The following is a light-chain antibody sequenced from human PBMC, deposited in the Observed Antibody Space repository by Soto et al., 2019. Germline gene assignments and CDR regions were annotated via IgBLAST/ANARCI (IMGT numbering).Light chain of an antibody. Sequence: DIVMTQSPLSLPVTPGEPASISCRSSQSLLHSNGYNYLDWYLQKPGQSPQLLIYLGSNRASGVPDRFSGSGSGTDFTLKIRRVGAEDVGVYYCMQALQTPRTFGQGTKVEIK. CDR3: MQALQTPRT. CDR2: LGS. V-gene: IGKV2-28*01. J-gene: IGKJ1*01. CDR1: QSLLHSNGYNY.